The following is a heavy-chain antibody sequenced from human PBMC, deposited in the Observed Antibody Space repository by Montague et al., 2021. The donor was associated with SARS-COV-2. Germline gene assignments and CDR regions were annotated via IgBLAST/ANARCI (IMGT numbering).Heavy chain of an antibody. D-gene: IGHD1-26*01. CDR2: IYSGDSST. J-gene: IGHJ4*02. CDR1: GFTFSSYA. Sequence: SLSLSLSASGFTFSSYAMSWVRQAPGEGLEWVSVIYSGDSSTYYADSVKGRFTISRDNSKNTLYLQMNSLRAEDTAVYYCAKRGATSPFDSWGQGTPVTVSS. V-gene: IGHV3-23*03. CDR3: AKRGATSPFDS.